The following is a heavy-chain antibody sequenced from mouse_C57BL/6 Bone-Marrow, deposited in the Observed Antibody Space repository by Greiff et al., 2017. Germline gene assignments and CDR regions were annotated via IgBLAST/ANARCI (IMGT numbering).Heavy chain of an antibody. CDR1: GYSFTGYY. J-gene: IGHJ4*01. CDR2: INPSTGGT. Sequence: EVQLKQSGPELVKPGASVKLSCKASGYSFTGYYMNWVKQSPEKSLEWIGEINPSTGGTTSNQQFKAKATLTVDKSSSTAYMQLKNLTSEDSAVYDRARGGWSYAMDYWGQGTSVTVTS. CDR3: ARGGWSYAMDY. D-gene: IGHD2-3*01. V-gene: IGHV1-42*01.